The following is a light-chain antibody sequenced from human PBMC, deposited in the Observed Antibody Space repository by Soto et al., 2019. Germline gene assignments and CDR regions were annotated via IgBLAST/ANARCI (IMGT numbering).Light chain of an antibody. V-gene: IGKV3-11*01. Sequence: EIVLTQSPATLSLSPGERATLSCRASQSVSSYLAWYQQKPGQAPRLLIYDASNRATGIPARFSGSGSGTDFTPTISSLEPEDFAVYYCQPRSNWPLTFGGGTNVDIK. CDR3: QPRSNWPLT. CDR1: QSVSSY. CDR2: DAS. J-gene: IGKJ4*01.